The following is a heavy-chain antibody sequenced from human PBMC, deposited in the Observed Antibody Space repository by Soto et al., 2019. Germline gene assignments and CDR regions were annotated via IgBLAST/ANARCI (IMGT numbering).Heavy chain of an antibody. CDR3: ARTGVSSSPLYYGMDV. J-gene: IGHJ6*02. CDR1: GYTFTSYY. D-gene: IGHD6-6*01. V-gene: IGHV1-46*01. CDR2: INPSGGST. Sequence: ASVKVSCKASGYTFTSYYMHSVRQAPGQGLEWMGIINPSGGSTSYAQKFQGRVTMTRDTSTSTVYMELSSLRSEDTAVYYCARTGVSSSPLYYGMDVWGQGTTVTVSS.